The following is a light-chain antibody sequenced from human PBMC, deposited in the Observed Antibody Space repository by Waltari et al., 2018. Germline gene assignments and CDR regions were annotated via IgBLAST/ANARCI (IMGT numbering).Light chain of an antibody. V-gene: IGLV2-14*01. J-gene: IGLJ3*02. CDR3: NSYAGSSSWV. CDR1: SSDVGFYNY. Sequence: QSALTQPASVSGSPGQSITIPCTGTSSDVGFYNYVLWYQQHPGKAPKLMIYDVSERPSGVSNRFSGSKSGNTASLTISGLQAEDEADYYCNSYAGSSSWVFGGGTKLTVL. CDR2: DVS.